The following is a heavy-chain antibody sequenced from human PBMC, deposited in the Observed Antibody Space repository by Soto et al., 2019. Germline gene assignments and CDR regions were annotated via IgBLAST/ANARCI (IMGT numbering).Heavy chain of an antibody. CDR1: GGSISSENFY. CDR2: VYYSWTT. D-gene: IGHD1-26*01. CDR3: ARRSEVGALSWFDP. Sequence: QLQLQEACPELVKPSETLSLTCTVSGGSISSENFYLGWTRHPPRKGLEWIGSVYYSWTTYYNPLLKSRVTISVYTYKNQFSLKLSSVTAAETALYYWARRSEVGALSWFDPWGQGTLVTVSS. V-gene: IGHV4-39*01. J-gene: IGHJ5*02.